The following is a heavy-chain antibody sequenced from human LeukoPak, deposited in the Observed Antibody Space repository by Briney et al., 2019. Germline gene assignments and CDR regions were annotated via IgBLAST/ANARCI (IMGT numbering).Heavy chain of an antibody. Sequence: GGSLRLSCAASGFTFSSYEMNWVSQAPGKGLEWVSYISSSGSTIYYADSVKGRFTISRDNAKNSLYLQMNRLRAEDTAVYYCAREYGGYSSSWYCDYWGQGTLVTVSS. V-gene: IGHV3-48*03. D-gene: IGHD6-13*01. CDR2: ISSSGSTI. J-gene: IGHJ4*02. CDR1: GFTFSSYE. CDR3: AREYGGYSSSWYCDY.